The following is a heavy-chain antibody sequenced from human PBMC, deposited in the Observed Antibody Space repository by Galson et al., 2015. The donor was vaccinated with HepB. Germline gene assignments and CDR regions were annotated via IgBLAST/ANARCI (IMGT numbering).Heavy chain of an antibody. Sequence: QSGAEVTKPGESLKISCQGSGYIFTNYWIGWVRQMPGKGLEWMGIIYPADSDTKYSPSFQGQVTISADKSINTAYLQWSSLKASGSAIYYCARPDPYSSSWNVLHWGQGTLVTVSS. V-gene: IGHV5-51*01. D-gene: IGHD6-13*01. CDR1: GYIFTNYW. J-gene: IGHJ4*02. CDR2: IYPADSDT. CDR3: ARPDPYSSSWNVLH.